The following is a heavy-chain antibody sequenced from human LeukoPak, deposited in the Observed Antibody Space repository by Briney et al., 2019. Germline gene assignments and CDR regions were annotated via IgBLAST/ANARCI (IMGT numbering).Heavy chain of an antibody. CDR3: ARVHIDKYYYDETTNFDI. Sequence: ASVKVSCKASGGTFSSYAISWVRQAPGQGLEWMGGIIPIFGTANYAQKFQGRVTITADKSTSTAYMELSSLRSEDTAVNYCARVHIDKYYYDETTNFDIWGQGTLVTVSS. CDR2: IIPIFGTA. V-gene: IGHV1-69*06. CDR1: GGTFSSYA. D-gene: IGHD3-22*01. J-gene: IGHJ3*02.